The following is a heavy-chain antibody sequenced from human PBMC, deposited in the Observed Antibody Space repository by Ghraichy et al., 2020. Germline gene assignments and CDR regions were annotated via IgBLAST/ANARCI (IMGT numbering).Heavy chain of an antibody. V-gene: IGHV1-2*02. CDR1: GYTFTGYY. J-gene: IGHJ4*02. CDR3: ARGDTYSSGWDNFEY. Sequence: ASVKVSCKASGYTFTGYYMHWVRQAPGQGLEWMGWINPNSGGTNYAQKFQGRVTMTRDTSISTAYMELSRLRSDDTAVYYCARGDTYSSGWDNFEYWGQGTLVTVSS. D-gene: IGHD6-19*01. CDR2: INPNSGGT.